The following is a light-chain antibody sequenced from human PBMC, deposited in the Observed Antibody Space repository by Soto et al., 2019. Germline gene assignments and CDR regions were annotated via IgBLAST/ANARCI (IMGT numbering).Light chain of an antibody. CDR1: QNINNW. CDR3: QQYNYY. Sequence: DIQMTQSPSTLSASVGDRVTITCRPSQNINNWLAWYQQKPGKAPKLLIYAASTLASGVPSRFRGSGSGTEFTLTINSLQPDDIATYYCQQYNYYFGPGTTGDI. CDR2: AAS. V-gene: IGKV1-5*03. J-gene: IGKJ3*01.